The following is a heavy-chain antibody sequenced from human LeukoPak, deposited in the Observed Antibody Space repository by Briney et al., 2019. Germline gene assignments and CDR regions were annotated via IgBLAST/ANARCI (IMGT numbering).Heavy chain of an antibody. CDR2: ISYDGSNK. J-gene: IGHJ4*02. V-gene: IGHV3-30-3*01. CDR1: GFTFSSYA. CDR3: ARQYRSGGSCYGPGDY. Sequence: GGSLRLSCAASGFTFSSYAMHWVRQAPGKGLEWVAVISYDGSNKYYADSVKGRFTISRDNSKNTLYLQMNSLRAEDTAVYYCARQYRSGGSCYGPGDYWGQGTLVTVSS. D-gene: IGHD2-15*01.